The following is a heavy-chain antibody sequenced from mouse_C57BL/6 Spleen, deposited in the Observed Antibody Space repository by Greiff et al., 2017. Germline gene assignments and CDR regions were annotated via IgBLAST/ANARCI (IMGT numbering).Heavy chain of an antibody. CDR1: GYSFTGYY. J-gene: IGHJ4*01. D-gene: IGHD2-10*02. CDR2: INPSTGGT. V-gene: IGHV1-43*01. Sequence: EVQLQQSGPELVKPGASVKISCKASGYSFTGYYMHWVKQSSEKSLEWIGEINPSTGGTSYNQKFKGKATLTVDKSSSTAYMQLKSLTSEDSAVYYCARANMYGNYPYYAMDYWGQGTSVTVSS. CDR3: ARANMYGNYPYYAMDY.